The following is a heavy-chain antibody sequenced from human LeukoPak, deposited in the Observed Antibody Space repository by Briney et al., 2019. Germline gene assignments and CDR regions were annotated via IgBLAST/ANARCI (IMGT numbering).Heavy chain of an antibody. CDR1: GFTFGDYY. CDR2: ISSSGSTI. Sequence: PGGSLRLSCAASGFTFGDYYMSWIRQAPGKGLEWVSYISSSGSTIYYADSVKGRFTISRDNAKNSLYLQMNSLRAEDTAVYYCARAVRPNYYYYYYMDVWGKGTTVTVSS. V-gene: IGHV3-11*04. D-gene: IGHD2-8*01. CDR3: ARAVRPNYYYYYYMDV. J-gene: IGHJ6*03.